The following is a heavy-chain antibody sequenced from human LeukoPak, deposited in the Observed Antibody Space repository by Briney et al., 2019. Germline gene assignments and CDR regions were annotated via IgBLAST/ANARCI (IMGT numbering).Heavy chain of an antibody. CDR2: IYYGGST. V-gene: IGHV4-59*01. CDR1: GGSISSYY. Sequence: SETLSLTCTVSGGSISSYYWSWIRQPPGKGLEWIGYIYYGGSTNYNPSLKSRVTISVDTSKNQFSLKLSSVTAADTAVYYCARHIWPLKYPDYRGQGTLVTVSS. D-gene: IGHD3-3*02. J-gene: IGHJ4*02. CDR3: ARHIWPLKYPDY.